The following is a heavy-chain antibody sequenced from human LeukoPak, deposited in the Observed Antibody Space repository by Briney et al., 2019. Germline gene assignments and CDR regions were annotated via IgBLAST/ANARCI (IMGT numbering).Heavy chain of an antibody. CDR3: ARQPLVRDCGGDCEFDY. D-gene: IGHD2-21*02. J-gene: IGHJ4*02. CDR2: IYPGASNT. CDR1: GYSFSNYW. V-gene: IGHV5-51*01. Sequence: GESLKISCKGSGYSFSNYWIGWVRQMPGKGLEWMGIIYPGASNTRYSPSFQGQVTISADRSISTAYLQWSSLKASDTAIYYCARQPLVRDCGGDCEFDYWGQGTLVSVSS.